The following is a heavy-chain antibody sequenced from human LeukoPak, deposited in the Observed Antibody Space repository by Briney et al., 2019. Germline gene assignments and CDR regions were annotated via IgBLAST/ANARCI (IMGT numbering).Heavy chain of an antibody. CDR1: GGTFTSYA. CDR2: INPNNGGT. D-gene: IGHD1-26*01. V-gene: IGHV1-2*02. CDR3: ARGYALYSGRYIDFDY. J-gene: IGHJ4*02. Sequence: ASVTVSCTASGGTFTSYAISWVRQAPGQGLKWIGWINPNNGGTNYAKKFQGRVTMTRDTSISTAYMELSRLRSDDTAVYYCARGYALYSGRYIDFDYWGQGTLVTVSS.